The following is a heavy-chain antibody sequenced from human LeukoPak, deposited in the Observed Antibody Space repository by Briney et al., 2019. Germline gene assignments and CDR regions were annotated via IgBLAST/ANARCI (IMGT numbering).Heavy chain of an antibody. D-gene: IGHD3-10*01. CDR1: GGSFSGYY. V-gene: IGHV4-34*01. CDR3: ARDNRGPFDP. J-gene: IGHJ5*02. CDR2: INHSGST. Sequence: SETLSLTCAVYGGSFSGYYWSWIRQPPGKGLEWIGEINHSGSTNYNPSLKSRVTISVDTSKSQFSLKLSSVTAADTAVYYCARDNRGPFDPWGQGTLVTVSS.